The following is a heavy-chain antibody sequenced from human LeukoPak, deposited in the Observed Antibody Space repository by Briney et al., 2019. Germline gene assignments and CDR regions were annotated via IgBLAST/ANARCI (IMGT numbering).Heavy chain of an antibody. CDR2: INPNSGGT. J-gene: IGHJ3*02. CDR3: ARVGFSPRGSAFDI. Sequence: ASVKVSCKASGYTFTGYYMHWVRQAPGQGLEWMGWINPNSGGTNYAQKFQGWVTMTRDTSISTAYMELSRLRSDDTAVYYCARVGFSPRGSAFDIWGQGTMVTVSS. V-gene: IGHV1-2*04. CDR1: GYTFTGYY. D-gene: IGHD3-3*01.